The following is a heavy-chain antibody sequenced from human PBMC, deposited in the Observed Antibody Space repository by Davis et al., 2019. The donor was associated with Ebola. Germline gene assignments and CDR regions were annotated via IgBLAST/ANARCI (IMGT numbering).Heavy chain of an antibody. CDR2: ISWNSGSI. J-gene: IGHJ4*02. CDR1: GFTFDDYA. Sequence: SLKISCAASGFTFDDYAMHWFRQAPVKGLEWVSGISWNSGSIGYADPVKGRSTISRDNAKKSLYLQMNSLRAEDTAVYYCARGSNGYWGQGTLVTVSS. D-gene: IGHD2-8*01. V-gene: IGHV3-9*01. CDR3: ARGSNGY.